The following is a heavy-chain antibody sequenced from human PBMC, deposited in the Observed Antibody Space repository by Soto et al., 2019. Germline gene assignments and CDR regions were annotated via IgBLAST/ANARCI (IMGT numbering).Heavy chain of an antibody. J-gene: IGHJ4*02. CDR3: ARHRHYGSGSYPLDY. Sequence: ASVKVSCKASGYTFTGYYMHWVRQAPGQGLEWMGWISAYNGNTNYAQKLQGRVTMATDTSTSTAYMELRSLTSDDTAVYYCARHRHYGSGSYPLDYWAQGTLVTVSS. D-gene: IGHD3-10*01. V-gene: IGHV1-18*04. CDR2: ISAYNGNT. CDR1: GYTFTGYY.